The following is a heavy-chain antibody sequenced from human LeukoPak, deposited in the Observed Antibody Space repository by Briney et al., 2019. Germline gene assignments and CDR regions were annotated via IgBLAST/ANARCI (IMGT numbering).Heavy chain of an antibody. CDR2: IYHSGST. J-gene: IGHJ4*02. V-gene: IGHV4-30-2*01. D-gene: IGHD2-21*02. Sequence: SQTLSLTCDVSGGSISSGGYSWSWIRQPPGKGLEWIGYIYHSGSTYHNPSLKSRVTIPVDRSKNQLSLKLRSVTAADTAVYYCARGVVTAIVDYFDYWGQGTLVTVSS. CDR3: ARGVVTAIVDYFDY. CDR1: GGSISSGGYS.